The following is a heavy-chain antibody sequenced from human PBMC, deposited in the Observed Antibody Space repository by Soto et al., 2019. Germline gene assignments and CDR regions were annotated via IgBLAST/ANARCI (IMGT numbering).Heavy chain of an antibody. CDR1: GFSFSDYY. CDR2: ISSSGGTK. V-gene: IGHV3-11*01. J-gene: IGHJ5*02. CDR3: ARGYSRSWTYNWFDP. D-gene: IGHD6-13*01. Sequence: QVQLVESGGGLVKPGGSLRLSCAASGFSFSDYYMTWIRQAPGKGLEWVSYISSSGGTKYHADSVKGRFTISRDNAKNSLYLQMNSLRAEDTAVYYCARGYSRSWTYNWFDPWGQGTLVTVSS.